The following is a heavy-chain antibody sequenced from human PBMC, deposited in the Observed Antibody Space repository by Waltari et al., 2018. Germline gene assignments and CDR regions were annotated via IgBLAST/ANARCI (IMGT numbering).Heavy chain of an antibody. CDR1: GYTFTGYY. Sequence: QVQLVQSGAEVTKPGASVKVSCKASGYTFTGYYLHWVRQAPGHGLEWMGWINPNSGGTNYAQKFQGRVTMTRDTSISTAYMELSRLRSDDTAVYYCARVAYYYDSSGYYNFFDYWGQGTLVTVSS. D-gene: IGHD3-22*01. CDR3: ARVAYYYDSSGYYNFFDY. CDR2: INPNSGGT. V-gene: IGHV1-2*02. J-gene: IGHJ4*02.